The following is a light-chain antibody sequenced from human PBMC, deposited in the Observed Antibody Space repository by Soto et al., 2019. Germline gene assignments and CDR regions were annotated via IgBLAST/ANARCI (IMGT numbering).Light chain of an antibody. CDR1: QNIRSR. CDR2: DAS. CDR3: QQYNSYWT. Sequence: DYQMTKSPSTLSASVGDRVTITCRASQNIRSRLAWFQQKPGKAPKLLIYDASSLESGVPQRFSDSGSGTVFTLTLSSLQTDYFSTYDCQQYNSYWTFGQGTKVEI. V-gene: IGKV1-5*01. J-gene: IGKJ1*01.